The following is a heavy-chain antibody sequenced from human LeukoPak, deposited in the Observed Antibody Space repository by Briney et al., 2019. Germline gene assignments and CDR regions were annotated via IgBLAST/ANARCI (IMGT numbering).Heavy chain of an antibody. CDR3: NTYYYGSGSYPWYYYGMDV. D-gene: IGHD3-10*01. CDR2: IYYSGST. CDR1: GGSFSGYY. J-gene: IGHJ6*02. Sequence: SETLSLTCAVYGGSFSGYYWSWIRQHPGKGLEWIGYIYYSGSTYYNPSLKSRVTISVDTSKNQFSLKLSSVTAADTAVYYCNTYYYGSGSYPWYYYGMDVWGQGTTVTVSS. V-gene: IGHV4-31*11.